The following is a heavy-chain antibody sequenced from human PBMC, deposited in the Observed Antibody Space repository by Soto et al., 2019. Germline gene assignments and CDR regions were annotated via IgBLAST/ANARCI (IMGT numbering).Heavy chain of an antibody. Sequence: GGSLRLSCSGAGFTFSHHSLYWVRQPPGKGLQCVSSISGSGGNIYYAESVKGRFTISRDNSKNTLYLQMTSLSSEDPAVYYCVKVSGYCTGGSCFSYFDYWGQGTPVTVSS. J-gene: IGHJ4*02. D-gene: IGHD2-15*01. CDR3: VKVSGYCTGGSCFSYFDY. V-gene: IGHV3-64D*06. CDR2: ISGSGGNI. CDR1: GFTFSHHS.